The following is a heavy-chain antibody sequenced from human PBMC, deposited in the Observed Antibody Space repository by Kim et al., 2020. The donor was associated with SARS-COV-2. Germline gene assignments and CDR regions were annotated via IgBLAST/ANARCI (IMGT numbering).Heavy chain of an antibody. CDR3: ARETIRGGPFDI. Sequence: NYNPSLKSRVTISVDTSKNQFSLKLSSVTAADTAVYYCARETIRGGPFDIWGQGTMVTVSS. D-gene: IGHD3-16*01. J-gene: IGHJ3*02. V-gene: IGHV4-59*01.